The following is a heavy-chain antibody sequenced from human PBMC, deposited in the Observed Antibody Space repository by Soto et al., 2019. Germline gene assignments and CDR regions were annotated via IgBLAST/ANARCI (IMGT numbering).Heavy chain of an antibody. V-gene: IGHV3-7*01. Sequence: PGGSLRLSCAGSGFNFSSNWMNWVRQAPGKGLEWVATIKPDGSEQDYVESVKGRFTISRDNAKNSVHLQMNSLRAEDTAVYYCATVPWTAAASWGQGTLVTVSS. CDR3: ATVPWTAAAS. D-gene: IGHD6-13*01. CDR1: GFNFSSNW. CDR2: IKPDGSEQ. J-gene: IGHJ5*02.